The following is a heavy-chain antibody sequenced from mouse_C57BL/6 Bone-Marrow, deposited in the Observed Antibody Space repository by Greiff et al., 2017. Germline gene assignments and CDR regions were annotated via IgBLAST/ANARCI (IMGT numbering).Heavy chain of an antibody. J-gene: IGHJ4*01. CDR2: IDPSDSFT. CDR1: GYTFTSYW. D-gene: IGHD1-1*02. CDR3: AGGSFYAMDY. Sequence: VQLQQPGAELVMPGASVKLSCKASGYTFTSYWMHWVKQRPGQGLEWIGEIDPSDSFTNYNQKFKGKSTLTVDKSSSTAYMQLSSLASEDSAVYDCAGGSFYAMDYGGQGTSVTVSS. V-gene: IGHV1-69*01.